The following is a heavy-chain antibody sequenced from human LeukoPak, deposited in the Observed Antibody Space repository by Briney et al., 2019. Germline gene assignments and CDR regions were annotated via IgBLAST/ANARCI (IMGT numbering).Heavy chain of an antibody. CDR2: IRSKAYGGTT. J-gene: IGHJ4*02. Sequence: GGSLRLSCTVSGFTFGDYAMSWFRQAPGKGLEWVGFIRSKAYGGTTEYAASVKGRFTISRDDSKSTAYLQMNSLKTEDTAVYYCTRDDFWSGYYPPRDYWGQGTLVTVSS. V-gene: IGHV3-49*03. CDR3: TRDDFWSGYYPPRDY. CDR1: GFTFGDYA. D-gene: IGHD3-3*01.